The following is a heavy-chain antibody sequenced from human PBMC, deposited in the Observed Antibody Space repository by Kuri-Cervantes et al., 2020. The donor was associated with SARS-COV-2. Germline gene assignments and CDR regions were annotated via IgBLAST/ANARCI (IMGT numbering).Heavy chain of an antibody. D-gene: IGHD2-2*02. CDR2: ISSTSTYI. CDR1: GFTFSSYS. J-gene: IGHJ3*02. Sequence: GESLKISCTASGFTFSSYSMNWVRQAPGKGLEWVSAISSTSTYINYVDSVKGRFTISRDNSKNTLYLQMNSLRAEDTAVYYCATVTPDIVVVPAAIPGAFDIWGQGTMVTVSS. V-gene: IGHV3-21*01. CDR3: ATVTPDIVVVPAAIPGAFDI.